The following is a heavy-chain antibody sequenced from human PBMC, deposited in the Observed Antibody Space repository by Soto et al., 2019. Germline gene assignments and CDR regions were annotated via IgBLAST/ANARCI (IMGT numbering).Heavy chain of an antibody. D-gene: IGHD6-13*01. Sequence: ESGGGLVKPGGSLRLSCAASGFTFSSYSMNWVRQAPGKGLEWVSSISSSSSYIYYADSLKGRFTISRDNAKNSLYLQVNSLRAEDTAVYYCAREGIAAALDYWGQGTLVTVSS. CDR3: AREGIAAALDY. V-gene: IGHV3-21*01. CDR1: GFTFSSYS. CDR2: ISSSSSYI. J-gene: IGHJ4*02.